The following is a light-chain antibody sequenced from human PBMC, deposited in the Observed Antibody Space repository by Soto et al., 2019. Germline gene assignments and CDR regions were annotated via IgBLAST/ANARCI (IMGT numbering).Light chain of an antibody. V-gene: IGKV3-20*01. CDR2: DTS. Sequence: EIVLTQSPGTLSLSPGERATLSCRASQSLTNRFIAWYQQNPGQAPRLLIYDTSSRATGIPDRCSGRGSGTDFTRTISRLEPEDFAVFVCQQYGTSAIIFGQGTRLEIK. CDR3: QQYGTSAII. CDR1: QSLTNRF. J-gene: IGKJ5*01.